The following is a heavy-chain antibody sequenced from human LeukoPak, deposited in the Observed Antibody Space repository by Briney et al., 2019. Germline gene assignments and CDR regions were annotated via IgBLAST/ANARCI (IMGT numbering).Heavy chain of an antibody. V-gene: IGHV3-23*01. D-gene: IGHD1/OR15-1a*01. CDR3: AKSHSVEQRGYFDY. CDR2: IANDGGST. J-gene: IGHJ4*02. Sequence: GGSLRLSCAASGFTFTTYAMSWVRQAPGKGLEWVSSIANDGGSTYYADSVKGRFTISRDNSKNTVYLQMNSLRAEDMAVYYCAKSHSVEQRGYFDYWGQGTLVPVSS. CDR1: GFTFTTYA.